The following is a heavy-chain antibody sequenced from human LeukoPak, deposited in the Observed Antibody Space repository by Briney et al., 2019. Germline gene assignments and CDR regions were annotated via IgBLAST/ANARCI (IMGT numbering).Heavy chain of an antibody. V-gene: IGHV4-34*01. J-gene: IGHJ4*02. CDR3: ARGLTGTNRTGY. CDR2: INHSGST. CDR1: GGSFSGYY. Sequence: SETLSLTCAVYGGSFSGYYWSWVRQPPGKGLEWIGEINHSGSTNYNPSLKSRVTISVDTSKNQFSLKLSSVTAADTAVYYCARGLTGTNRTGYWGQGTLVTVSS. D-gene: IGHD1-14*01.